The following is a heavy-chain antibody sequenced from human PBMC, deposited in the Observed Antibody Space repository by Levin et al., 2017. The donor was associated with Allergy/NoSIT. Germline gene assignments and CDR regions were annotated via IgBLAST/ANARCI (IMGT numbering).Heavy chain of an antibody. V-gene: IGHV3-7*04. D-gene: IGHD6-13*01. CDR1: GFTFSSYW. CDR3: ARDRHIAAAGPYWYFDL. J-gene: IGHJ2*01. CDR2: IKQDGSEK. Sequence: SCAASGFTFSSYWMSWVRQAPGKGLEWVANIKQDGSEKYYVDSVKGRFTISRDNAKNSLYMQMSSLRAEDTAVYYCARDRHIAAAGPYWYFDLWGRGTLVTVSS.